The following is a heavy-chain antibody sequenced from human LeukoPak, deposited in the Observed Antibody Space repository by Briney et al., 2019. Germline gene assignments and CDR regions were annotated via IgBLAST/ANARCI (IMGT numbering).Heavy chain of an antibody. Sequence: GESLKISCKGSGYNFTNYWIGWVRQMPGEGLELMGIIYPGDSDTRYSPSFQGQVTISADKSISTAYLQWSSLKASDTAMYYCARQVGNAYYAAYFDYWGQGTLVTVSS. J-gene: IGHJ4*02. CDR3: ARQVGNAYYAAYFDY. CDR1: GYNFTNYW. D-gene: IGHD3-10*01. V-gene: IGHV5-51*01. CDR2: IYPGDSDT.